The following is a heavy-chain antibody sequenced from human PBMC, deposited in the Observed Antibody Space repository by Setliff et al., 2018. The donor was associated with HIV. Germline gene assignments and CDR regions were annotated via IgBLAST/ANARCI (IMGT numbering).Heavy chain of an antibody. Sequence: GASVKVSCKASGGTFSSYAISWVRQAPGQGLEWMARIIPAFGTPNYAQNFQGRVTITADKSTNTAYMELSSLRSEDTAVYFCARAHDYGDFLDAFDIWGQGTMVTVSS. CDR1: GGTFSSYA. J-gene: IGHJ3*02. D-gene: IGHD4-17*01. CDR2: IIPAFGTP. CDR3: ARAHDYGDFLDAFDI. V-gene: IGHV1-69*06.